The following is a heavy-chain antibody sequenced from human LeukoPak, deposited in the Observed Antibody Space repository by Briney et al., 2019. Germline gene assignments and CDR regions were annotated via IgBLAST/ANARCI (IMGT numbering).Heavy chain of an antibody. V-gene: IGHV3-74*01. D-gene: IGHD3-3*01. CDR3: ARDRGNRFLEWVFDY. J-gene: IGHJ4*02. CDR2: INSDGSST. CDR1: GFTFSSYW. Sequence: GGSLRLSCAASGFTFSSYWMHWVRQAPGKGLVWVSRINSDGSSTSYADSVKGRFTISRDNAKNTLYLQMSSLRAEDTAVYYCARDRGNRFLEWVFDYWGQGTLVTVSS.